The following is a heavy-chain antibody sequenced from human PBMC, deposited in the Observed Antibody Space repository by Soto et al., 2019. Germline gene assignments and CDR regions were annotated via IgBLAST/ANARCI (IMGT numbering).Heavy chain of an antibody. CDR1: GFTFSNYA. CDR3: GLLNPAIYTFDF. D-gene: IGHD4-4*01. V-gene: IGHV3-23*01. Sequence: GGSLRLSCAASGFTFSNYAMNWVRQAPGKGLEWVSGISGSGGSTYYADSVKGRFTISRDNSKNTLYLQMNSLRAEDTAVYYCGLLNPAIYTFDFWGQGTLVTVSS. J-gene: IGHJ4*02. CDR2: ISGSGGST.